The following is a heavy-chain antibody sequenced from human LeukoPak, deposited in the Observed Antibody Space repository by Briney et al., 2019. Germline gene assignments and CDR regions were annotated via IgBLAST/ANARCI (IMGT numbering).Heavy chain of an antibody. J-gene: IGHJ6*03. CDR2: INHSGST. D-gene: IGHD6-6*01. Sequence: SETLSLTCAVYGGSFSGYYWSWIRQPPGKGLEWIGEINHSGSTNYNPSLKSRVTMSVDTSKNQFSLKLSSVTAVDTAVYYCARTGQYSSPAGVPLYYYYYMDVWGKGTTVTVSS. CDR3: ARTGQYSSPAGVPLYYYYYMDV. CDR1: GGSFSGYY. V-gene: IGHV4-34*01.